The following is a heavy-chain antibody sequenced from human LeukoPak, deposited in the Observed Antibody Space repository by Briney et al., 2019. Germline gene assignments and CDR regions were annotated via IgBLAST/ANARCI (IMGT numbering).Heavy chain of an antibody. CDR3: ARVRTYYDSSGYYREWEYYFDY. J-gene: IGHJ4*02. Sequence: PSETLSLTCTVSGGSISSSSYYWGWIRQPPGKGLEWIGSIYYSGSTYYNPSLKSRVTISVDTSKNQFSLKLSSVTAADTAVYYCARVRTYYDSSGYYREWEYYFDYWGQGTLVTVSS. V-gene: IGHV4-39*01. CDR1: GGSISSSSYY. CDR2: IYYSGST. D-gene: IGHD3-22*01.